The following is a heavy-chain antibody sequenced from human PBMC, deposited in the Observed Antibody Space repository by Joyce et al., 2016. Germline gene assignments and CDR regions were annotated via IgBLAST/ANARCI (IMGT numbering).Heavy chain of an antibody. CDR1: GFTFSNYG. V-gene: IGHV3-30*03. CDR3: ARALGWDSNSCHDY. CDR2: ISYNGSNK. J-gene: IGHJ4*02. D-gene: IGHD6-13*01. Sequence: QVQLVESGGGVVQPGRSLRLSCAATGFTFSNYGMHWARQAPGKGLEWVAVISYNGSNKYYVDSVKGRFTISRDNSKNALYLQMNSLRPEDTAVYYCARALGWDSNSCHDYWGQGTLVTVSS.